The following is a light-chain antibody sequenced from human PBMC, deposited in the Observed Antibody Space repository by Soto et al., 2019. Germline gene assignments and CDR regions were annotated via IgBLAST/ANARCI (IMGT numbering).Light chain of an antibody. Sequence: QSALTQPASVSGSPGQSITISCTGTSSDVCGYNYVSWYQQHPGKAPKLMIYAVSNRPSGVSNRFSGSKSGNTASLTISGLQAEDEADYYCSSYTSSSTLLFGGGTKLTVL. J-gene: IGLJ2*01. V-gene: IGLV2-14*01. CDR1: SSDVCGYNY. CDR3: SSYTSSSTLL. CDR2: AVS.